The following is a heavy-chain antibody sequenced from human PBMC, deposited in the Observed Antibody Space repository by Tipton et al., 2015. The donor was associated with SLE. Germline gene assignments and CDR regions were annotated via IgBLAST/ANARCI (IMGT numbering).Heavy chain of an antibody. V-gene: IGHV4-39*01. Sequence: TLSLTCTVFGGSISNNGYYWGWIRQPPGKGLEWIGNIYYTGSTYYSPSLESRVTISVDTSKNQFSLNLTSMTAADTGVYYCVRHFSSVASIDYWGQGTLVTVPS. CDR2: IYYTGST. D-gene: IGHD3-10*01. CDR3: VRHFSSVASIDY. CDR1: GGSISNNGYY. J-gene: IGHJ4*02.